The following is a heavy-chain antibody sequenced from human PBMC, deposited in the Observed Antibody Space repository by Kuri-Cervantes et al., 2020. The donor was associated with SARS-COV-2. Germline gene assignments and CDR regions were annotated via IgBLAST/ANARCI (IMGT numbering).Heavy chain of an antibody. CDR1: GVTFSSYA. J-gene: IGHJ6*02. CDR3: ARDEQLGHYYYYYGMDV. Sequence: SVKVSCKASGVTFSSYAISWVRHAPGQGLEWMGGIIPIFGTANYAQKFQGRVTITADESTSTAYMELSSLRSEDTAVYYCARDEQLGHYYYYYGMDVWGQGTTVTVSS. D-gene: IGHD6-13*01. V-gene: IGHV1-69*13. CDR2: IIPIFGTA.